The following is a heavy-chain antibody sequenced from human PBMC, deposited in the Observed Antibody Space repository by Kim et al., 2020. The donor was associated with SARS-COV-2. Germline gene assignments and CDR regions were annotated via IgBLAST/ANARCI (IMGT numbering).Heavy chain of an antibody. CDR2: MNPNSGNT. V-gene: IGHV1-8*01. Sequence: ASVKVSFRASGYTFINYDINWVRQAAGQRPEWMGWMNPNSGNTGYAQNFQGRVTMAMNTSISTVYMDLNRLTSEDTAVYYCARGSPGKYCSGGSCPYFDY. CDR3: ARGSPGKYCSGGSCPYFDY. CDR1: GYTFINYD. J-gene: IGHJ4*01. D-gene: IGHD2-15*01.